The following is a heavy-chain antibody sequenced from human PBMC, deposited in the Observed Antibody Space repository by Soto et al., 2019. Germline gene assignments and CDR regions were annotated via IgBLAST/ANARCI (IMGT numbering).Heavy chain of an antibody. Sequence: QVQLQESGPGLVKPSETLSLSCTVSGDSFSNYYCNWVRKSAGKGLEWIGRIYPTGSTTYNPSLKSRLTMSVDTSKNQFFLRLTSMTAADTAVYYCATGRSEVVPGAMDTWGQGTLVTVSS. J-gene: IGHJ5*02. CDR1: GDSFSNYY. D-gene: IGHD2-2*01. CDR3: ATGRSEVVPGAMDT. CDR2: IYPTGST. V-gene: IGHV4-4*07.